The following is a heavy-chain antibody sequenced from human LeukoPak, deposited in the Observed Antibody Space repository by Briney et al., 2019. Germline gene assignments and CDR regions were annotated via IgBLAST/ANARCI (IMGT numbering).Heavy chain of an antibody. V-gene: IGHV3-64*02. Sequence: GGSLRLSCAASGFTFSSYAMHWVRQAPGKGLEYVSAISSNGGSTYYADSVKGRFTISRDNFKNTLYLQMGSLRAEDMAVYYCARGSSGWLFSEFDYWGQGTLVTVSS. D-gene: IGHD6-19*01. J-gene: IGHJ4*02. CDR1: GFTFSSYA. CDR3: ARGSSGWLFSEFDY. CDR2: ISSNGGST.